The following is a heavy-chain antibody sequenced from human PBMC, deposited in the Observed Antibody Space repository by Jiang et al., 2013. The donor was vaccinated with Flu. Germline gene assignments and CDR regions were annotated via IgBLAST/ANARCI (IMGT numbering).Heavy chain of an antibody. CDR2: IYHSGST. J-gene: IGHJ4*02. V-gene: IGHV4-4*02. D-gene: IGHD2-2*01. Sequence: TLSLTCAVSGGSISSSNWWSWVRQPPGKGLEWIGEIYHSGSTNYNPSLKSRVTISVDKSKNQFSLKLSSVTAADTAVYYCARVPGYCSSTSCPTEDYWGQGTLVTVSS. CDR3: ARVPGYCSSTSCPTEDY. CDR1: GGSISSSNW.